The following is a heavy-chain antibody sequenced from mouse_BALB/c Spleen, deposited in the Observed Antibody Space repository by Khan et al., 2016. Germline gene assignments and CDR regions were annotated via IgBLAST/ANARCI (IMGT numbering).Heavy chain of an antibody. J-gene: IGHJ3*01. D-gene: IGHD1-1*01. CDR3: KDLGSSY. CDR1: GFTFSSYW. Sequence: EVKLEESGGGLVQPGGSMKLSCVASGFTFSSYWMSWVRQSPEKGLEWVAEIRLKSDNYATHYAESVKGKFTISRDDSKSRLYLQMNSLRAEDTGIYYYKDLGSSYWGQGTLVTVSA. CDR2: IRLKSDNYAT. V-gene: IGHV6-6*02.